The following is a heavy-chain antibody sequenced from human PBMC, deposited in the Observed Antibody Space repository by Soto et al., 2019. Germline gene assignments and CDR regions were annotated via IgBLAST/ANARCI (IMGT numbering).Heavy chain of an antibody. D-gene: IGHD2-2*01. CDR2: IYYSGST. J-gene: IGHJ4*02. Sequence: ASETLSLTCTVSGGSISSYYWSWIRQPPGKGLEWIGYIYYSGSTNYNPSLKSRVTISVDPSKNQFSLKLTSVTAAHTAVYYCARHTYQLPHFDYWGQGPLVTVSS. V-gene: IGHV4-59*08. CDR3: ARHTYQLPHFDY. CDR1: GGSISSYY.